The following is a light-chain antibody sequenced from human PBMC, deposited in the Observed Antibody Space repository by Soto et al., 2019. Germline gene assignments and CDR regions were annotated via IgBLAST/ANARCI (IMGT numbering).Light chain of an antibody. CDR3: QQRYNSWT. V-gene: IGKV3-11*01. Sequence: EIVLSQSPAARSLSPGERATLSCRASQSVSTYLAWYQQKPGQAPRLLIYDASNRATGIPARFSGSGSGTDFTLTISSLEPEDFGVYYCQQRYNSWTFGQGTKVEIK. J-gene: IGKJ1*01. CDR1: QSVSTY. CDR2: DAS.